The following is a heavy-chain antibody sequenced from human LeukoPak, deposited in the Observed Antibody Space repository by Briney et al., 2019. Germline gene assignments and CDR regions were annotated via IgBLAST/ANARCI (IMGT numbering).Heavy chain of an antibody. Sequence: PGGSLRLSCAASGFTFSSYSMNWVRQAPGKGLEWVSSISSSSSYIYYADSVKGRFTISRDNAKNSLYLQMNSLRAEDTAVYYCARANGDFTHYYYMDVRGKGTTVTVSS. D-gene: IGHD7-27*01. CDR3: ARANGDFTHYYYMDV. V-gene: IGHV3-21*01. CDR1: GFTFSSYS. J-gene: IGHJ6*03. CDR2: ISSSSSYI.